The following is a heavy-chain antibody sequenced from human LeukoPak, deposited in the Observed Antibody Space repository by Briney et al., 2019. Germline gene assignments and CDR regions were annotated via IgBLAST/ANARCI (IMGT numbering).Heavy chain of an antibody. Sequence: SETLSLTCTVSGGSISSYYWSWIRQPPGKGLEWIGYIYYSGSTNYNPSLKSRVTISVDTSKNQFSLKLSSVTAADTAVYYCARDRGYDFWSGYTNYYMDVWGKGATVTVSS. V-gene: IGHV4-59*01. CDR1: GGSISSYY. CDR3: ARDRGYDFWSGYTNYYMDV. CDR2: IYYSGST. D-gene: IGHD3-3*01. J-gene: IGHJ6*03.